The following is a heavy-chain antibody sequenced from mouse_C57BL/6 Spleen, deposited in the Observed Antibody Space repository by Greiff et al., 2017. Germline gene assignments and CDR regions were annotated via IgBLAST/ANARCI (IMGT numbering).Heavy chain of an antibody. J-gene: IGHJ3*01. D-gene: IGHD2-5*01. V-gene: IGHV5-6*01. CDR1: GFTFSSYG. CDR2: ISSGGSYT. CDR3: ARLYSNYVKETFAY. Sequence: EVQLVESGGDLVKPGGSLKLSCAASGFTFSSYGMSWVRQTPDKRLEWVATISSGGSYTYYPDSVKGRFTISRDNAKNTLYLQMSSLKSEDTAMYYCARLYSNYVKETFAYWGQGTLVTVSA.